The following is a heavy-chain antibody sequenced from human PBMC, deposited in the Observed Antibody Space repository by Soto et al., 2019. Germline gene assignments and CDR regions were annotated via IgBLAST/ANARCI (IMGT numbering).Heavy chain of an antibody. J-gene: IGHJ3*02. V-gene: IGHV3-7*01. CDR3: AAYTTPRHAAFDI. Sequence: ETLRLSCAASGFTFSTYWMSWVRQAPGKGLEWLANIKQDGNEKYYVDSVRGRFTISGDSAKNSLFLIMDSLRAEDTAVYYCAAYTTPRHAAFDIWGQGTRVTVSS. CDR2: IKQDGNEK. D-gene: IGHD3-16*01. CDR1: GFTFSTYW.